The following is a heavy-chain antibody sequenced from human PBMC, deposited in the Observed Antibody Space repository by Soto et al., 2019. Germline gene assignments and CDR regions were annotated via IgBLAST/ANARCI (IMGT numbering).Heavy chain of an antibody. CDR1: GGSFSGYY. J-gene: IGHJ4*02. V-gene: IGHV4-34*01. CDR3: ARGQYIWGSYRPKGYYFDY. D-gene: IGHD3-16*02. CDR2: INHSGST. Sequence: QVQLQQWGAGLLKPSETLSLTCAVYGGSFSGYYWSWIRQPPGKGLEWIGEINHSGSTNYNPSLTIRVPISVDTSKNQFSLKLSSVTAADTAVYYCARGQYIWGSYRPKGYYFDYWGQGTLVTVSS.